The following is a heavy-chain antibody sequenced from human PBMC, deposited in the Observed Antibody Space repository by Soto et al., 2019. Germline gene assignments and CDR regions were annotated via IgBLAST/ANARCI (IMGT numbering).Heavy chain of an antibody. D-gene: IGHD1-26*01. V-gene: IGHV4-31*03. Sequence: QVQLQESGPGLVKPSQTLSLTCTVSGGSISSGGYYWTWIRQHPERGLECIGYIYYSGSTFYNPSLKSRVTISVDTSKNQFSLKLSSVTAADTSVYSCARDGSYRGWVDPWGHGTLVTVSS. CDR3: ARDGSYRGWVDP. CDR1: GGSISSGGYY. J-gene: IGHJ5*02. CDR2: IYYSGST.